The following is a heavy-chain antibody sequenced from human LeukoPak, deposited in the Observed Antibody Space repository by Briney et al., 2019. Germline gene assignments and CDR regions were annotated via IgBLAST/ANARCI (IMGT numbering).Heavy chain of an antibody. Sequence: GASVKVSCKASGYTFTGYYMHWVRQAPGQGLEWMGWINPNSGGTNYAQKFQGRVTMTRDTSINTAYMDLSRLRSDDTAVFYCARAQEPLTRGLIVVVTAPLDYWGQGSLVTVSS. V-gene: IGHV1-2*02. CDR2: INPNSGGT. J-gene: IGHJ4*02. CDR3: ARAQEPLTRGLIVVVTAPLDY. D-gene: IGHD2-21*02. CDR1: GYTFTGYY.